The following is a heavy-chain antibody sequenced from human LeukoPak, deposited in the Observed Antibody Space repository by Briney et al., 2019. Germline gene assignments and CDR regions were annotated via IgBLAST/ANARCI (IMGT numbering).Heavy chain of an antibody. CDR3: ARAGYCSSTSCYPLIDY. D-gene: IGHD2-2*01. V-gene: IGHV4-39*01. J-gene: IGHJ4*02. Sequence: SETLSLTCTVSGGSISSSSYYWGWIRQPPGKGLEWIGSIYYSGSTYYNPSLKSRVTISVDTSKNQFSLKLSSVTAADTAVYYCARAGYCSSTSCYPLIDYWGQGTLVTVSS. CDR1: GGSISSSSYY. CDR2: IYYSGST.